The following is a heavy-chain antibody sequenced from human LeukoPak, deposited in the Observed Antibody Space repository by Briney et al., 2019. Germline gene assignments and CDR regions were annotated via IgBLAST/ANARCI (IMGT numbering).Heavy chain of an antibody. D-gene: IGHD6-13*01. CDR2: IIPIFGTA. CDR3: ARGIAAAVDRHGDYYYYMDV. Sequence: ASVKVSCKASGGTFSSYAISWVRQAPGQGLEWMGGIIPIFGTANYAQKFQGRVTITTDESTSTAYMELSSLRSEDTAVYYCARGIAAAVDRHGDYYYYMDVWGKGTTVTVSS. CDR1: GGTFSSYA. J-gene: IGHJ6*03. V-gene: IGHV1-69*05.